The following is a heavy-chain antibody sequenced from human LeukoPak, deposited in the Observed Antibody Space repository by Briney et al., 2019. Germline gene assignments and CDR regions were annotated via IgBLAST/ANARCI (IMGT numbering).Heavy chain of an antibody. CDR1: GFTFSNYV. CDR3: AKGVDVLTGYYFDY. Sequence: PGGSLRLSCAASGFTFSNYVMRWVRQAPGKGLEWVSAISGSGGSTYYADSVKGRFTISRDNSKNTLYLQMNSLRAEDTAVFYCAKGVDVLTGYYFDYWGQGTLVTVSS. D-gene: IGHD3-9*01. J-gene: IGHJ4*02. CDR2: ISGSGGST. V-gene: IGHV3-23*01.